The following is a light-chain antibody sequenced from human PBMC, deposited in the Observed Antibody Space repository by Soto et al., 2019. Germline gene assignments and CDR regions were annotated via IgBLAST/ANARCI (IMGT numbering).Light chain of an antibody. CDR1: QSVLLSSNNKNY. Sequence: DIVMTQSPDSLAVSLGERATINCKSSQSVLLSSNNKNYLAWYQQKPGQPPKLLIYWASTRESGVPDQFSGSGSGTDFTLTISSLQAEDVAVYYCQQYYNTPWTFGQGTKVEIK. J-gene: IGKJ1*01. V-gene: IGKV4-1*01. CDR2: WAS. CDR3: QQYYNTPWT.